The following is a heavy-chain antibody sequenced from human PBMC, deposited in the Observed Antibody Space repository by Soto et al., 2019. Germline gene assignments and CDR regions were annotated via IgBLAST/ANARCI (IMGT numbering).Heavy chain of an antibody. CDR3: ARDRYSSGWLDAFDI. J-gene: IGHJ3*02. Sequence: VQLVESGGGLVQPGGSLRLSCAASGFTVSSNYMSWVRQAPGKGLEWVSVIFTGGSTYYADSVKGRFTISRHSSKNTVYLQMNSPRAEDTAVYYCARDRYSSGWLDAFDIWGQGTMVTVSS. CDR1: GFTVSSNY. D-gene: IGHD6-19*01. CDR2: IFTGGST. V-gene: IGHV3-53*04.